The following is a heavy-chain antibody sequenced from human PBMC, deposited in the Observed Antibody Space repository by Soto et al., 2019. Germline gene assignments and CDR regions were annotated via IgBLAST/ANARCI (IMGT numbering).Heavy chain of an antibody. V-gene: IGHV3-48*01. CDR3: ATRSSGYSGYVKY. Sequence: EVQLVESGGGLVQPGGSLRLSCAASGFTFSSYSMSWVRQTPGKGLEWVSHISGGSSLIYYADSVKGRFTFSRDNAENSLYLQMNSLRAEDTAVYYCATRSSGYSGYVKYWGQGTVVTVSS. J-gene: IGHJ4*02. D-gene: IGHD5-12*01. CDR2: ISGGSSLI. CDR1: GFTFSSYS.